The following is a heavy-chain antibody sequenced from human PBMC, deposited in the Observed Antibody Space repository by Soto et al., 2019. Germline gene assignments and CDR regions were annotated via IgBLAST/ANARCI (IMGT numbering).Heavy chain of an antibody. D-gene: IGHD3-10*01. CDR2: ISYDGSNK. CDR1: GFTFSSYG. J-gene: IGHJ4*02. V-gene: IGHV3-30*18. CDR3: AKEYGSGRYYFDY. Sequence: GGSLRLSCAASGFTFSSYGMHWVRQVPGKGLEWVAVISYDGSNKYYADSVKGRFTISRDNSKNTLYLQMNSLRAEDTAVYYCAKEYGSGRYYFDYWGQGTLVTVSS.